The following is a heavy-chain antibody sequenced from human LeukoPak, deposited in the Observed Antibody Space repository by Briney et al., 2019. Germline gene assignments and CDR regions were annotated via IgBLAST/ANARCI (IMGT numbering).Heavy chain of an antibody. CDR1: GGSISSSSYY. Sequence: PSETLSLTCTVSGGSISSSSYYWGWIRQPPGKGLEWIGSIYYSGSTYYNPSLKSRVTISVDTSKNQLSLKLSSVTAADTAVYYCARLTGVGVKIDYWGQGTLVTVSS. CDR2: IYYSGST. V-gene: IGHV4-39*01. CDR3: ARLTGVGVKIDY. D-gene: IGHD3-10*01. J-gene: IGHJ4*02.